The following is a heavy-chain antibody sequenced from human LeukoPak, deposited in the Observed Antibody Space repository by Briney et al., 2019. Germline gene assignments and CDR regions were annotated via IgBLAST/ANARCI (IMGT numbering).Heavy chain of an antibody. V-gene: IGHV7-4-1*02. CDR2: INTNTGNP. CDR1: GYTFTSYA. CDR3: AREPGDSCYSACHWFDP. D-gene: IGHD2-15*01. J-gene: IGHJ5*02. Sequence: ASVKVSCKASGYTFTSYAMNWVRQAPGQGLEWMGWINTNTGNPTYAQGFTGRFVFSLDTSVSTAYLQISSLKAEDTAVYYCAREPGDSCYSACHWFDPWGQGTLVTVSS.